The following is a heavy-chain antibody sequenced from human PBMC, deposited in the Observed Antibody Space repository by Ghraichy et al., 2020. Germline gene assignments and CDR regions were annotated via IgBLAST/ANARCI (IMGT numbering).Heavy chain of an antibody. D-gene: IGHD2-21*02. J-gene: IGHJ4*02. V-gene: IGHV1-2*02. CDR2: INGGNGGT. CDR1: GYTFTGFY. Sequence: ASVKVSCTASGYTFTGFYMHWIRQVPGQRPEWMGWINGGNGGTRYAQKSHDRVTITSDTSISTVYMELRRLTSEDTAVYFCARGDQRPEFDHWGQGTLVTVTS. CDR3: ARGDQRPEFDH.